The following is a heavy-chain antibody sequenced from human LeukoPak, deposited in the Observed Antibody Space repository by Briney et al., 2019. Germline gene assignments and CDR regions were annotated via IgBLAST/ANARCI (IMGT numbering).Heavy chain of an antibody. J-gene: IGHJ4*02. Sequence: GGSLRLSCAASGFAFRGYAMTWVRQAPGKGLEWVGRIKSKTDGGTTDYAAPVKGRFTISRDDSKNTLYLQMNSLKTEDTAVYYCTTGIFDYWGQGTLVTVSS. V-gene: IGHV3-15*01. CDR2: IKSKTDGGTT. D-gene: IGHD1-14*01. CDR1: GFAFRGYA. CDR3: TTGIFDY.